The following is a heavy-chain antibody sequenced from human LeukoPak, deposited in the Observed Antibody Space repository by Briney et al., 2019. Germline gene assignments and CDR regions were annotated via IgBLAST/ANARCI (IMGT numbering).Heavy chain of an antibody. CDR3: ARVGWWYYFDY. CDR2: INHSGST. CDR1: GGSFSGYY. V-gene: IGHV4-34*01. J-gene: IGHJ4*02. Sequence: AETLSLTCAVYGGSFSGYYWSWIRQPPGKGLEWIGEINHSGSTNYNPSLKSRVTISVDTSKNQFSLKLSSVTAADTAVYYCARVGWWYYFDYWGQGTLFTVSS. D-gene: IGHD2-8*02.